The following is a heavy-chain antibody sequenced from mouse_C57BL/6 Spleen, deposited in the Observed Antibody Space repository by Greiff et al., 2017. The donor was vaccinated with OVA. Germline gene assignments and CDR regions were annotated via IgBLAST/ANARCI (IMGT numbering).Heavy chain of an antibody. V-gene: IGHV1-72*01. D-gene: IGHD1-1*01. J-gene: IGHJ4*01. CDR1: GYTFTSYW. CDR3: ARWSVVAYYYAMDY. Sequence: QVQLQQSGAELVKPGASVKLSCKASGYTFTSYWMHWVKQRPGRGLEWIGRIDPNSGGTKYNEKFKSKATLTVDKPSSTAYMQLSSLTSEDSAVYYCARWSVVAYYYAMDYWGQGTSVTVSS. CDR2: IDPNSGGT.